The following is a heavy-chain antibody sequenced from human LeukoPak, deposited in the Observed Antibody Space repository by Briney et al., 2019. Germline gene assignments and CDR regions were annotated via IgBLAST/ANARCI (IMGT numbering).Heavy chain of an antibody. D-gene: IGHD4-17*01. CDR2: ISYDGSNK. Sequence: GTSLRLSCAASGFTLSNYGMHWVRQAPGKGLEIVAVISYDGSNKYYADSVKGRFTISRDNSRNTLYLQMNSLRPEDTAVYYCAKDKTTVTAFSPFDYWGQGTLVTVSS. V-gene: IGHV3-30*18. CDR1: GFTLSNYG. CDR3: AKDKTTVTAFSPFDY. J-gene: IGHJ4*02.